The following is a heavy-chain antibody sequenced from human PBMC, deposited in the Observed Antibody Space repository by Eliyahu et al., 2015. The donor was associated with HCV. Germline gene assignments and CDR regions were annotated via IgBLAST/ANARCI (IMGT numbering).Heavy chain of an antibody. D-gene: IGHD3-3*01. CDR2: IYYSGST. V-gene: IGHV4-39*01. J-gene: IGHJ4*02. Sequence: QLQLQESGPGLVKPSETLSLTCTVSGGSISSSSYYWGWIRQPPGKGLEWIGSIYYSGSTSYNPSLKSRVTISVDTSKNQFSLKLSSVTAADTAVYYCARPAGNHRSYDFWSGYGTDYWGQGTLVTVSS. CDR1: GGSISSSSYY. CDR3: ARPAGNHRSYDFWSGYGTDY.